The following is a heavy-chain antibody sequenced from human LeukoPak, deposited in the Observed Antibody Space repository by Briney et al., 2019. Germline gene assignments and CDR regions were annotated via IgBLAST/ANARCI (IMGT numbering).Heavy chain of an antibody. J-gene: IGHJ4*02. CDR1: GGTFSSYA. V-gene: IGHV1-69*13. Sequence: SVKVSCKTSGGTFSSYAISWVRQAPGQGLEWMGGIIPIFGTANYAQKFQGRVTITADESTSTAYMELSSLRSEDTAVYYCAVYYYDSSDYYSDYWGQGTLVTVSS. CDR3: AVYYYDSSDYYSDY. D-gene: IGHD3-22*01. CDR2: IIPIFGTA.